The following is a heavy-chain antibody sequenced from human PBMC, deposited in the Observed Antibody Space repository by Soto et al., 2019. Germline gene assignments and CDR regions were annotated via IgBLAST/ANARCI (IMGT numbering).Heavy chain of an antibody. CDR3: ARASGAAAAPISVDY. V-gene: IGHV1-18*04. CDR2: ISAYNGNT. Sequence: GASVKVSCKASGYTFTSYGISWVRQAPGQGLEWMGWISAYNGNTNYAQKLQGRVTMTTDTSTSTAYMELGSLRSDDTAVYYCARASGAAAAPISVDYWGQGTLVTVSS. J-gene: IGHJ4*02. D-gene: IGHD6-13*01. CDR1: GYTFTSYG.